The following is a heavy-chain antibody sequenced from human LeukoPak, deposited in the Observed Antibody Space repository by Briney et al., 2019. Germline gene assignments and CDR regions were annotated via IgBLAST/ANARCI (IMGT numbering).Heavy chain of an antibody. V-gene: IGHV3-21*01. J-gene: IGHJ4*02. CDR2: ISSSSYI. Sequence: GGSLRLSCAASGFTSSSYSMNWVRQAPGKGLEWVSSISSSSYIYYADSVKGRFTISRDNAKNSLYLQMNSLRAEDTAVYYCARAAGEMATIRYWGQGTLVTVSS. D-gene: IGHD5-24*01. CDR3: ARAAGEMATIRY. CDR1: GFTSSSYS.